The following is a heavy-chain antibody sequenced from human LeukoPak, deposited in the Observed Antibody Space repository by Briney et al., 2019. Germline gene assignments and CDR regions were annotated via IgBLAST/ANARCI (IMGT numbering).Heavy chain of an antibody. CDR2: IYTSGST. CDR1: GGSISRYY. D-gene: IGHD3-10*01. V-gene: IGHV4-4*07. Sequence: TSETLSLTCTVSGGSISRYYWSWIRQPAGKGLEWIGRIYTSGSTNYNPSLKSRVTMSVDTSKNQFSLKLSSVTAADTAVYYCARDQYYYGSGSYGLDYWGQGTLVTVSS. J-gene: IGHJ4*02. CDR3: ARDQYYYGSGSYGLDY.